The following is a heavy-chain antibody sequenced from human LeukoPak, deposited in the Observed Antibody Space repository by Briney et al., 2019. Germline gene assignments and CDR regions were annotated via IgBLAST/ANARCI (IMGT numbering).Heavy chain of an antibody. CDR2: IKQDGSEK. CDR3: ARGREIYVWGSYRHDAFDI. V-gene: IGHV3-7*04. J-gene: IGHJ3*02. D-gene: IGHD3-16*02. Sequence: PGGSLRLSFAASGFTFSSYWMSWVRQAPGKGLEWVANIKQDGSEKYYVDSVKGRFTISRDNAKNSLYLQMNSLRAEDTAVYYCARGREIYVWGSYRHDAFDIWGQGTMVTVSS. CDR1: GFTFSSYW.